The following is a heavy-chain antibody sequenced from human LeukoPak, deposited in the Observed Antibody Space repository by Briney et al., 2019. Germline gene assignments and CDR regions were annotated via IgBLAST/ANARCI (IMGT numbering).Heavy chain of an antibody. J-gene: IGHJ6*02. D-gene: IGHD1-26*01. CDR2: INPNSGGT. Sequence: VKVSCXAXXXTFTXXYXHWVRQAPGQGLEWMGWINPNSGGTNYAQKFQGRVTMTRDTSISTAYMELSRLRSDDTAVYYCATYSGSYYYYGMDVWGQGTTVTVSS. CDR1: XXTFTXXY. V-gene: IGHV1-2*02. CDR3: ATYSGSYYYYGMDV.